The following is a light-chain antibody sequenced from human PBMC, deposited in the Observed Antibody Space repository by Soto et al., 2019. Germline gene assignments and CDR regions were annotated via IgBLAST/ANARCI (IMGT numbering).Light chain of an antibody. CDR3: QQYNNLPSYT. CDR1: QSVSSN. CDR2: GAS. V-gene: IGKV3-15*01. J-gene: IGKJ2*01. Sequence: EIVMTQSPATLSVSPGERATLSCRARQSVSSNLAWYQQKPGQAPRLLIYGASTRATGIPARFSGSGSGTEFTLTISSLQSEDFAVYYCQQYNNLPSYTFGQGTKLEIK.